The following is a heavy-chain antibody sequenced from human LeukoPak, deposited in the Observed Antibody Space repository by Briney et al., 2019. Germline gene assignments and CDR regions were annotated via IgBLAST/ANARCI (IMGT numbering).Heavy chain of an antibody. Sequence: GGSLTLSCAASGFTFSTYAMSWVRQAPGKGLEWVSGINSRDDSTYYTDSVKGRFTVSRDISKSTVYLQMNSLRAEDTALYYCAKEVAAGGVPYLDYWGQGILVTVSS. CDR3: AKEVAAGGVPYLDY. V-gene: IGHV3-23*01. CDR2: INSRDDST. D-gene: IGHD6-13*01. CDR1: GFTFSTYA. J-gene: IGHJ4*02.